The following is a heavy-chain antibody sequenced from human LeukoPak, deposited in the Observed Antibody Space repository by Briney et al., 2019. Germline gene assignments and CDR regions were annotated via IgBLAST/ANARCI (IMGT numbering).Heavy chain of an antibody. CDR1: GFNVSSNY. CDR2: IYSSGDT. CDR3: ARGKNKGIYSGYDS. J-gene: IGHJ5*02. D-gene: IGHD5-12*01. V-gene: IGHV3-53*01. Sequence: GGSLRLSCAASGFNVSSNYMSWVRQAPGKGLEWVSVIYSSGDTYYADSVKGRFTISRDNAKNSLYLQMNSLRAEDTAVYYCARGKNKGIYSGYDSWGQGTLVTVSS.